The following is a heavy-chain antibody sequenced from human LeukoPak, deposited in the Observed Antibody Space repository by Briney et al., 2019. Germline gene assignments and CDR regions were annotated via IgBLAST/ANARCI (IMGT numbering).Heavy chain of an antibody. CDR3: ARSLPMGFGEFNAFDI. Sequence: ASVKVSCKASGYTFTTHYMHWVRQAPGQGLEWMGWINPNSGGTNYAQKFQGRVTMTRDTSISTAYMELSRLRSDDTAVYYCARSLPMGFGEFNAFDIWGQGTMVTVSS. D-gene: IGHD3-10*01. J-gene: IGHJ3*02. V-gene: IGHV1-2*02. CDR2: INPNSGGT. CDR1: GYTFTTHY.